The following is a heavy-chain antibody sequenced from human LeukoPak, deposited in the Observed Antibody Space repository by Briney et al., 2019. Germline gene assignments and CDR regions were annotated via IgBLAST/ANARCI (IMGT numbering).Heavy chain of an antibody. Sequence: GGSLRLSCAASVFTFSSYEMNWVRQAPEKGLWWVSYISGSGSTIYYADSVKGRFTISRDNAKNSLYLEMNSVRAEDTAVYYCARIFLLVPDYWGQGTLVTVSS. CDR2: ISGSGSTI. D-gene: IGHD6-13*01. V-gene: IGHV3-48*03. CDR3: ARIFLLVPDY. CDR1: VFTFSSYE. J-gene: IGHJ4*02.